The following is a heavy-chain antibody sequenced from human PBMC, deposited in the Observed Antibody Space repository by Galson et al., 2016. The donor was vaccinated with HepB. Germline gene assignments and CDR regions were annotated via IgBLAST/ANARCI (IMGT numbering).Heavy chain of an antibody. CDR3: AKMSGHPTESYYMDV. Sequence: SLRLSCAGSGFDFSSFAMSWVRRPPGKGLEWVSGVYGQGVSPFYADSVRGRFIISRDNSKNTLFLQMNSLRAEDTAEYYCAKMSGHPTESYYMDVWGKGTTVTVSS. CDR1: GFDFSSFA. J-gene: IGHJ6*03. D-gene: IGHD1-26*01. V-gene: IGHV3-23*01. CDR2: VYGQGVSP.